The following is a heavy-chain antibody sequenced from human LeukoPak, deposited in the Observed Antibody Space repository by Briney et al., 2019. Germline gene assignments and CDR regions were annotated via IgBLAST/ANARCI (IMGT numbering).Heavy chain of an antibody. CDR3: ARDPNRIAAAGIYGMDV. Sequence: ASVKVSCKASGYTFTGYYMHWVRQAPGQGLEWMGWINPNSGGTNYAQKIQGRVTMTRDTSISTAYMELSRLRSDDTAVYYCARDPNRIAAAGIYGMDVWGQGTTVTVSS. J-gene: IGHJ6*02. D-gene: IGHD6-13*01. V-gene: IGHV1-2*02. CDR1: GYTFTGYY. CDR2: INPNSGGT.